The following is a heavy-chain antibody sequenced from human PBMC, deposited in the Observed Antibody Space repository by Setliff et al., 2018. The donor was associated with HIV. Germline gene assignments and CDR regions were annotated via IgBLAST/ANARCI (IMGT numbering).Heavy chain of an antibody. CDR3: ARERWLRSHYYYYMDV. CDR1: GFTVSSYY. J-gene: IGHJ6*03. D-gene: IGHD5-12*01. Sequence: GGSLRLSCAASGFTVSSYYMAWVRQAPGKGLEWVSTIYSGGSTYYADSVKGRFTISRDNSKNTLYLQMNGLRAEDTAVYYCARERWLRSHYYYYMDVWGKGTTVTVSS. CDR2: IYSGGST. V-gene: IGHV3-53*01.